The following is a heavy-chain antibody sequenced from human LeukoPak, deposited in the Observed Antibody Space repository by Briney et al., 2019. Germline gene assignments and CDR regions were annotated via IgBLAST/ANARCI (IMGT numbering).Heavy chain of an antibody. D-gene: IGHD3-16*02. CDR3: ARSGNYDYVWGSYRYPFDY. CDR2: IYYSGST. CDR1: GGSISSYY. J-gene: IGHJ4*02. Sequence: PSEPLSLTCTVSGGSISSYYWSWIRQPPGKGLEWIGYIYYSGSTNYNPSLKSRVTISVDTSKNQFSLKLSSVTAADTAVYYCARSGNYDYVWGSYRYPFDYWGQGTLVTVSS. V-gene: IGHV4-59*01.